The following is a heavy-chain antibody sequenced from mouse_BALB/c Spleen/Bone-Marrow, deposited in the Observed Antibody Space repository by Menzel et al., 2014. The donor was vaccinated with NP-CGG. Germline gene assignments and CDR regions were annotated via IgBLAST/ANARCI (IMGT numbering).Heavy chain of an antibody. CDR2: IWGDGST. J-gene: IGHJ4*01. CDR1: GFSLTSYG. V-gene: IGHV2-3*01. CDR3: AKQDYYRYDYAMDY. Sequence: VKVEESGTGLVAPSQSLSITCTVSGFSLTSYGVSWVRQPPGKGLEWLGVIWGDGSTNYHSALISRSSISKDNSKSQVFLKLNSLQTDDTATYCCAKQDYYRYDYAMDYWGQGTSVTVSS. D-gene: IGHD2-14*01.